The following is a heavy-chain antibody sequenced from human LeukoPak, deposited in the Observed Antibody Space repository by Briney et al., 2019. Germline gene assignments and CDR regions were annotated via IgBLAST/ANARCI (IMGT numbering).Heavy chain of an antibody. V-gene: IGHV3-23*01. CDR1: GFTFSSYA. Sequence: GGSLRLSCAASGFTFSSYAMSWVRQAPGKGLEWVSAISGSGGSTYYADSVKGRFTISRDNSKNTLYLQMNSLRAEDTALYYCARGPSGSYRTEFDPWGQGTLVTVSS. CDR3: ARGPSGSYRTEFDP. J-gene: IGHJ5*02. CDR2: ISGSGGST. D-gene: IGHD1-26*01.